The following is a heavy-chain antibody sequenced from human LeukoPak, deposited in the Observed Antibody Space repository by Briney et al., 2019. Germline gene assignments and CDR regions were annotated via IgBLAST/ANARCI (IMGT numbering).Heavy chain of an antibody. D-gene: IGHD2-2*01. CDR3: ARAGLVVPAATNYYYYGMDV. V-gene: IGHV1-69*13. CDR2: IIPIFGTA. CDR1: GGTFSSYA. Sequence: ASMTVSCKASGGTFSSYAISWVRQAPGQGLEWMGGIIPIFGTANYAQKFQGRVTITADESTSTAYMELSSLRSEDTAVYYCARAGLVVPAATNYYYYGMDVWGQGTTVTVSS. J-gene: IGHJ6*02.